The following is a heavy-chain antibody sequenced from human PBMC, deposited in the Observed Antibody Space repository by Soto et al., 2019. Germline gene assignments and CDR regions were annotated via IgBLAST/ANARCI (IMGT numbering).Heavy chain of an antibody. CDR3: ARGSHGLGDWFDP. Sequence: EVQLVESGGGLVQPGGSLRLSCAASGFTVSSNYMSWVRQAPGKGLAWVSVIYSGGSTYYADSVKGRFTISRHNSKNTLYLQMNSLRAEDTAVYYCARGSHGLGDWFDPWGQGTLVTVSS. V-gene: IGHV3-53*04. CDR1: GFTVSSNY. CDR2: IYSGGST. D-gene: IGHD3-10*01. J-gene: IGHJ5*02.